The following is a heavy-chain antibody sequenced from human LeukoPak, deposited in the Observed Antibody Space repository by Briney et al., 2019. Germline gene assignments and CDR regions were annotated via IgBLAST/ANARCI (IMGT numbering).Heavy chain of an antibody. CDR2: ISGSGDST. D-gene: IGHD3-16*01. J-gene: IGHJ4*02. CDR3: AINLRATYSFDC. V-gene: IGHV3-23*01. Sequence: PGGSLRLSCAASGFTFSSYAMSWVRQAPGKGLEWVSAISGSGDSTYYADSVKGRFTISRDNSKNTLYLQMNSLRAEDTAVYNCAINLRATYSFDCWGQGTLVTVSS. CDR1: GFTFSSYA.